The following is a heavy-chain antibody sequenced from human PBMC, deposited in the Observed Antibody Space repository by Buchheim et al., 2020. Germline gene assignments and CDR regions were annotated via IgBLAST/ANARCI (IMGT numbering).Heavy chain of an antibody. D-gene: IGHD3-16*01. V-gene: IGHV3-30*18. J-gene: IGHJ4*02. CDR3: TKDLNTELIHFFDY. CDR1: GFTFSSYA. Sequence: QVQLVESGGGVVQPGRSLRLICAASGFTFSSYAMHWVRQAPGRGLEWVAVISHDGITKYYADSVMGRFTISRDISKNSLYLQMDSLRAEDTAVYYCTKDLNTELIHFFDYWGQGTL. CDR2: ISHDGITK.